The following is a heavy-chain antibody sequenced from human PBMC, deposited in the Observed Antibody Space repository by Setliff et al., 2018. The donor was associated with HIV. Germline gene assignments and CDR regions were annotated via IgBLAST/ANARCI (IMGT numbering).Heavy chain of an antibody. Sequence: ASVKVSCKASGYTFTSYYMHWVRQAPGQGLEWMGIINPSSGSTTYAQKFQGRVTMTRDTSTSTVYMELSSLRSEDTAVYYCARDWFDSSGYDRIFFDYWGQGTLVTVSS. V-gene: IGHV1-46*01. D-gene: IGHD3-22*01. CDR1: GYTFTSYY. CDR3: ARDWFDSSGYDRIFFDY. J-gene: IGHJ4*02. CDR2: INPSSGST.